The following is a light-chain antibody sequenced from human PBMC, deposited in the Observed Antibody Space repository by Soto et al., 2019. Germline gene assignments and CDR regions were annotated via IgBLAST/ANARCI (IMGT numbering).Light chain of an antibody. CDR2: ADN. Sequence: QSVLTQPPSVSGAPGQRVTFSCTGSSSNIGAGYHVHWYQQFPGKAPKLLIYADNHRPSGVPERFSGSKSGTSASLVITGLQADDEADYYCQSYDSTLSGPVVFGGGNRLTVL. CDR1: SSNIGAGYH. V-gene: IGLV1-40*01. CDR3: QSYDSTLSGPVV. J-gene: IGLJ2*01.